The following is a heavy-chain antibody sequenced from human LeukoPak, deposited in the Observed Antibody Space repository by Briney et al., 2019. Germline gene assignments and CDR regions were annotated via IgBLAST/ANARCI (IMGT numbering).Heavy chain of an antibody. CDR2: INNDGKIL. CDR3: VRGLGDV. J-gene: IGHJ6*04. D-gene: IGHD4-11*01. CDR1: GFIFSDYW. Sequence: TGGSLRLSCSASGFIFSDYWMHWVRQAPGKGPVWVSRINNDGKILTYADSAKGRFTISRDSAKDTVYLQMNSLRVEDTAVYYCVRGLGDVWGKGTPVTVSS. V-gene: IGHV3-74*03.